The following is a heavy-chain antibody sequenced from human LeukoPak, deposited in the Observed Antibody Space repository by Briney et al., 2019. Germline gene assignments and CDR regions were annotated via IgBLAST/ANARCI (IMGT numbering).Heavy chain of an antibody. CDR3: AKDQYGSGSYYTVPLDY. V-gene: IGHV3-30*02. CDR1: GFTFSSYG. D-gene: IGHD3-10*01. CDR2: IRYDGSNK. J-gene: IGHJ4*02. Sequence: GGSLRLSCAASGFTFSSYGMHWVRQAPGKGLEWVAFIRYDGSNKYYADSVKGRFTISRDNSKNTLYLQMNSLRAEDTAVYYCAKDQYGSGSYYTVPLDYWGQGTLVTVSS.